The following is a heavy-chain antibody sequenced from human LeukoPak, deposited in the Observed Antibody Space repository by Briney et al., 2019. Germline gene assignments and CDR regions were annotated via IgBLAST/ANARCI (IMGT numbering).Heavy chain of an antibody. V-gene: IGHV1-24*01. CDR3: ATRGPYDSSVYFYGMDV. D-gene: IGHD3-22*01. CDR2: FDPEDGET. CDR1: GYTLTELS. Sequence: ASVKVSCKVSGYTLTELSMHWVRQAPGKGLEWMGGFDPEDGETIYAQKFQGRVTMTEDTSTDTAYMELSSLKSEDTAVYYCATRGPYDSSVYFYGMDVWGQGTTVTVSS. J-gene: IGHJ6*02.